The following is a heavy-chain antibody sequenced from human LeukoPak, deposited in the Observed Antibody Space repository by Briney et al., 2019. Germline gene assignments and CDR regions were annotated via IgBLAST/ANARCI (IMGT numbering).Heavy chain of an antibody. V-gene: IGHV1-69*01. CDR1: GGTFSSYA. CDR3: AREGPQEPLWDY. D-gene: IGHD3-16*01. CDR2: IIPIFGTA. Sequence: GSSVKVSCKASGGTFSSYAISWVRQAPGQGLEWMGGIIPIFGTANYAQKFQGRVTITADESTSTAYMELSSLRSEDTAVYYCAREGPQEPLWDYWGQGTLVTVSS. J-gene: IGHJ4*02.